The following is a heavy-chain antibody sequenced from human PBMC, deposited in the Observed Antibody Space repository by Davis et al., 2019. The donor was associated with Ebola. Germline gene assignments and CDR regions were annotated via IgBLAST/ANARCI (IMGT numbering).Heavy chain of an antibody. CDR2: IIPILGIA. Sequence: SVKVSCKASGDTFSSYAISWVRQAPGQGLEWMGRIIPILGIANYAQKFQGRVTITADESTSTAYMELSSLRSEDTAVYYCARVVDDYIWGSYFDYWGQGTLVTVSS. CDR1: GDTFSSYA. D-gene: IGHD3-16*01. CDR3: ARVVDDYIWGSYFDY. V-gene: IGHV1-69*04. J-gene: IGHJ4*02.